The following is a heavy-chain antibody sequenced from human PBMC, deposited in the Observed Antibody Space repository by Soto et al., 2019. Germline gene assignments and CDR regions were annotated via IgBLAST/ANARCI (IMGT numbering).Heavy chain of an antibody. CDR3: ARGQYYYDSSGYLLDY. Sequence: PGGSLRLSCAASGFTVSSNYMSWVRQAPGKGLEWVSVIYSGGSTYYADSVKGRFTISRDNSKNTLYLQMNSLRAEDTAVYYCARGQYYYDSSGYLLDYWGQGTLVTVSS. V-gene: IGHV3-53*01. CDR2: IYSGGST. D-gene: IGHD3-22*01. CDR1: GFTVSSNY. J-gene: IGHJ4*02.